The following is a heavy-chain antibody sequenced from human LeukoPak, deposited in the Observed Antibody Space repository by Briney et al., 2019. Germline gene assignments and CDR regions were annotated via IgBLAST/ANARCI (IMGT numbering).Heavy chain of an antibody. CDR1: GGSISSYY. Sequence: SETLSLTCTVSGGSISSYYWSWIRQPAGKGLEWIGRIYTSGSTNHNPSLKSRVTMSVDTFKNQFSLKLSSVTAADTAVYYCARGFRYYDFWSGYYGGEYYFDYWGQGTLVTVSS. J-gene: IGHJ4*02. D-gene: IGHD3-3*01. CDR2: IYTSGST. V-gene: IGHV4-4*07. CDR3: ARGFRYYDFWSGYYGGEYYFDY.